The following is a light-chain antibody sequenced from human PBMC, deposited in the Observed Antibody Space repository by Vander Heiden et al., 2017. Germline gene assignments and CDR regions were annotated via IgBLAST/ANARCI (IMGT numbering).Light chain of an antibody. Sequence: DIQMTQSPSSLSASVGDRVTITCQASQDISSLLFWYQQKPGKAPKFLIYDASILETGVPSRFRGSGFGTHFTLTISSLQPEDVGTYFCQQHSNVPPTFGPGTKVDLK. V-gene: IGKV1-33*01. CDR2: DAS. CDR3: QQHSNVPPT. J-gene: IGKJ3*01. CDR1: QDISSL.